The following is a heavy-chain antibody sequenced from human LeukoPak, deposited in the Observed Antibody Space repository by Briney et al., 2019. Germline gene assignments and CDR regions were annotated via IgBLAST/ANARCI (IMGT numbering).Heavy chain of an antibody. CDR1: GGTFSSYA. J-gene: IGHJ4*02. CDR2: IIPIFGTA. V-gene: IGHV1-69*13. CDR3: ARISTYYYDSSAKYYFDY. D-gene: IGHD3-22*01. Sequence: SVKVSCKASGGTFSSYAISWVRQAPGQGLEWMGGIIPIFGTANYAQKFQGRVTITADESTSTAYMELSSLRSEDTAVYYCARISTYYYDSSAKYYFDYWGQGTLVTVSS.